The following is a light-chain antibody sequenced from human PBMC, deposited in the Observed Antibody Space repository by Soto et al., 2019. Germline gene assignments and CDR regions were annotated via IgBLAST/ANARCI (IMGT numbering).Light chain of an antibody. J-gene: IGKJ1*01. Sequence: EIVMTQSPATLSVSPGERATLSCRARQSVSSNLAWYQQKPGQAPRLLIYRASTRATGIPVRFSGSGSGTDFTLTINRLQSEDFAVFFWQHYNNWPPWTFGQGTKVEIK. CDR2: RAS. V-gene: IGKV3-15*01. CDR3: QHYNNWPPWT. CDR1: QSVSSN.